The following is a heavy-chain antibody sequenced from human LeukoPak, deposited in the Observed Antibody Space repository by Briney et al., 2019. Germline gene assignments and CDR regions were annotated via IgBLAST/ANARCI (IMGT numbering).Heavy chain of an antibody. CDR2: ISGSGGST. Sequence: GGSLRLSCAASGFTFSSYGMSWVRQAPGKGLEWVPAISGSGGSTYYADSVKGRFTISRDNSKNTLYLQMNSLRAEDTAVYYCAKMLRSDVAYIDYWGQGTLVTVSS. V-gene: IGHV3-23*01. CDR1: GFTFSSYG. CDR3: AKMLRSDVAYIDY. J-gene: IGHJ4*02. D-gene: IGHD3-3*01.